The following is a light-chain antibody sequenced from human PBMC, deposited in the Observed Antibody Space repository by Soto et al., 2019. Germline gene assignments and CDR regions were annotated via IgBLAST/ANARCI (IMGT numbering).Light chain of an antibody. Sequence: DIQMTQFPSSLSASVGDRVTITCRASQDIGNYFAWYQQRPGKVPKLLIYAASTLQSGVPSRFSGSGSGTDFTLTISSLQPEAIGTYYCQDYYNAAFTFGPGTKVDIK. CDR3: QDYYNAAFT. CDR2: AAS. J-gene: IGKJ3*01. V-gene: IGKV1-27*01. CDR1: QDIGNY.